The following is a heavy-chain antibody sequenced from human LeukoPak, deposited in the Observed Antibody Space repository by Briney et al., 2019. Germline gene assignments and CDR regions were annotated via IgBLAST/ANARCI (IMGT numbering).Heavy chain of an antibody. V-gene: IGHV3-33*01. CDR1: GFTFGGYG. CDR2: IAYDGSRA. J-gene: IGHJ4*02. Sequence: GRSLRLYCAGSGFTFGGYGMHWFRQTPGKGLEWVAVIAYDGSRAFYADSVKGRFTISRDNSKNTMSVQMDDLRAEDTAVYYCTRYNNDHFDYWGQGTLVTVSS. CDR3: TRYNNDHFDY. D-gene: IGHD1-14*01.